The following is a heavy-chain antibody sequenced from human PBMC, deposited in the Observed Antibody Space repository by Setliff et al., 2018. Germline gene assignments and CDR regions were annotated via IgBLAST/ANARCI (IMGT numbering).Heavy chain of an antibody. J-gene: IGHJ6*03. D-gene: IGHD3-10*01. CDR3: ARHVGIRGRGYNYYYYYMDV. CDR2: IYYSGST. V-gene: IGHV4-39*01. CDR1: DVSISSSSFY. Sequence: SETLSLTCTVSDVSISSSSFYWAWIRQPPGKGLEWIGSIYYSGSTYYNPSLTSRVTISVDTSNNQFSLNLSSVTATDTAIYYCARHVGIRGRGYNYYYYYMDVWGKGTTVTVSS.